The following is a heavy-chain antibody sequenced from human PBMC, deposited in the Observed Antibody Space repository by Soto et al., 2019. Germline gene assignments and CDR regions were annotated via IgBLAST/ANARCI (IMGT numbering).Heavy chain of an antibody. D-gene: IGHD2-2*01. J-gene: IGHJ4*02. CDR2: INPSGGST. V-gene: IGHV1-46*03. Sequence: ASVKVSCKASGYTFTSYYMHWVRQAPGQGLEWMGIINPSGGSTSYAQKFQGRVTMTRDTSTSTVYMELSSLRSEDTAVYYCARGFRGYCSSTSCPEFDYWGQGTLVTVSS. CDR3: ARGFRGYCSSTSCPEFDY. CDR1: GYTFTSYY.